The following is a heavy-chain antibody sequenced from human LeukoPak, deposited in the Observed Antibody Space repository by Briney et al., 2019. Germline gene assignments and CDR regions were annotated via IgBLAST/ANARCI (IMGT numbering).Heavy chain of an antibody. D-gene: IGHD4/OR15-4a*01. V-gene: IGHV4-59*08. CDR3: ARRPYDSGVYE. CDR2: IYYSAST. J-gene: IGHJ4*02. CDR1: GGSNSGYY. Sequence: SETLSLTCSVSGGSNSGYYWSWIRQPPGKALEWIGYIYYSASTNYNPSLKSRVSISLHTSRTQFSPKVYTVTAADTAVYYCARRPYDSGVYEWGQGTQVTVSA.